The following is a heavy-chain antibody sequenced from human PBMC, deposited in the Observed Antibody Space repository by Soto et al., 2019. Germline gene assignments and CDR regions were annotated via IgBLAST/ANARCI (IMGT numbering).Heavy chain of an antibody. CDR2: IYYSGNT. V-gene: IGHV4-59*08. D-gene: IGHD3-22*01. Sequence: SETLSLTCTVSGGSISSYYWSWIRQPPGKGLEWIGYIYYSGNTNYNPSLKSRVTISVDTSKNQFSWKLSSVTAADTAVYYCARRDSSGYYSGGWDYWGQGTLVTVSS. CDR3: ARRDSSGYYSGGWDY. CDR1: GGSISSYY. J-gene: IGHJ4*02.